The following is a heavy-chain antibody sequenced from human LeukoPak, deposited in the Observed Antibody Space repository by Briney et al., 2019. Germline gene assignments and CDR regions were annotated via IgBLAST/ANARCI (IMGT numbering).Heavy chain of an antibody. CDR2: IYYSGST. CDR1: GGSISNYY. V-gene: IGHV4-59*01. CDR3: ARSDYGDYSAYFDS. J-gene: IGHJ4*02. Sequence: SETLSLTCTVSGGSISNYYWSWIRQPPGEGLEWIGYIYYSGSTNYNPSLKSRVTISVDTSKNQFSLNLSSVTAADTAVYYCARSDYGDYSAYFDSWGQGTLVTVSS. D-gene: IGHD4-17*01.